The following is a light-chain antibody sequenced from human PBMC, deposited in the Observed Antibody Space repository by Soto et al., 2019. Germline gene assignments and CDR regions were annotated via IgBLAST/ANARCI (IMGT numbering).Light chain of an antibody. V-gene: IGKV1-5*01. CDR2: DAS. CDR1: QSVSTW. CDR3: QQYNSFWT. J-gene: IGKJ1*01. Sequence: DIQMTQSPSTLSASVGDRVTITCRASQSVSTWLAWYQQKPGTAPKLLIYDASNLESGVPSRFSGSGSGTEFTLTISSLQPDDLATYYCQQYNSFWTFGQGTKVEIK.